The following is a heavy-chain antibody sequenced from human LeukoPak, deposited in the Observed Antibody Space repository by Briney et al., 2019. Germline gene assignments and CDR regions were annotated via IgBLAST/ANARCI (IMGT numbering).Heavy chain of an antibody. CDR2: ISSSSSYI. V-gene: IGHV3-21*01. Sequence: GGSLRLSCAASGFTFSSYSMNWVRQAPGKGLEWVSSISSSSSYIYYADSVKGRFTISRDNAKNSLYLQMNSLRAEDTAVYYCAREESSSSGYYFDYWGQGALVTVSS. J-gene: IGHJ4*02. D-gene: IGHD6-6*01. CDR3: AREESSSSGYYFDY. CDR1: GFTFSSYS.